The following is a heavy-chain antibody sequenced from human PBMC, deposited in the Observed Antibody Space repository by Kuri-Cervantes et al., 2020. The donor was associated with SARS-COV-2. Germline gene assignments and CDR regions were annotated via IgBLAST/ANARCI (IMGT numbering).Heavy chain of an antibody. CDR2: VHYSGST. J-gene: IGHJ4*02. CDR3: AGAGNQDYFDF. CDR1: GGSSSNYY. V-gene: IGHV4-59*08. Sequence: GSLRLSCTVSGGSSSNYYWSWIRQPPGKGLEWIGYVHYSGSTNFNPSLESRVTISMDTSKNQFSLKLNSVTAADTAVYSCAGAGNQDYFDFWGQGILVTVSS.